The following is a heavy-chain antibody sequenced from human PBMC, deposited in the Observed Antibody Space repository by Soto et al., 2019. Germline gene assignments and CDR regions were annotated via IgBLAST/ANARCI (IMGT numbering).Heavy chain of an antibody. J-gene: IGHJ6*02. CDR2: IKSKTDGGTT. D-gene: IGHD3-10*01. CDR1: GFTSSNAW. V-gene: IGHV3-15*01. Sequence: GGSLRLSCAASGFTSSNAWMSWVRQAPGKGLEWVGRIKSKTDGGTTGYAAPVKGRFTISRDDSKNTLYLQMNSLKTEDTAVYYCTTNPHTIIDNGDVWGQGTTVTVSS. CDR3: TTNPHTIIDNGDV.